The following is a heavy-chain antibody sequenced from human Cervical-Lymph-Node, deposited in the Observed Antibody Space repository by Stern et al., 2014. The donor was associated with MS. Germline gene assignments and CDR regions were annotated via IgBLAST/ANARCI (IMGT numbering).Heavy chain of an antibody. Sequence: QLQLQESGPGLVKPSQTLSLTCTVSGGSISRGDYYWSWIRQPPGKGLEWIGYIYNTGSTYYTPPIKGRVPMPIDTSKNQFPLSLGSVTAADTAVYYCARDVYQPSLYSYDMDVWGQGTTVTVSS. CDR1: GGSISRGDYY. CDR2: IYNTGST. D-gene: IGHD2-2*01. CDR3: ARDVYQPSLYSYDMDV. V-gene: IGHV4-30-4*01. J-gene: IGHJ6*02.